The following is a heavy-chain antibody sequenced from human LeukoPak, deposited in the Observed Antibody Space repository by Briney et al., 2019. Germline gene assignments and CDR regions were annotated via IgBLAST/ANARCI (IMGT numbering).Heavy chain of an antibody. Sequence: GGSLRLSCAASGFTFSSYWMSWVRRAPGKGLEWVANIKQDGSEKYYVDSVKSRFTITRDNAKNSLYLQMNSLRAEDTAVYYCARDLRYFDWLLSPYYYYYGMDVWGQGTTVTVSS. V-gene: IGHV3-7*01. CDR3: ARDLRYFDWLLSPYYYYYGMDV. CDR2: IKQDGSEK. J-gene: IGHJ6*02. CDR1: GFTFSSYW. D-gene: IGHD3-9*01.